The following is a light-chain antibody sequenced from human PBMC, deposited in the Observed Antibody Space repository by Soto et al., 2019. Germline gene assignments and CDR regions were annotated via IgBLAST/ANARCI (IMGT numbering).Light chain of an antibody. Sequence: QSALTQPPSASGSPGQSVTISCTGTSSDVGGYNYVSWYQQHLGKAPKLMIYEVSKRPSGVPDRFSGSKSGNTASLTVSGLQAEDEADYYCSSYAGSNNYVVFGGGTQLTVL. CDR2: EVS. J-gene: IGLJ2*01. CDR3: SSYAGSNNYVV. V-gene: IGLV2-8*01. CDR1: SSDVGGYNY.